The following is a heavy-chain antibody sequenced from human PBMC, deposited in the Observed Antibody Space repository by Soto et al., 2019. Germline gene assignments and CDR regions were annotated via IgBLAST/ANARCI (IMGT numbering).Heavy chain of an antibody. CDR3: AIAPRLVAATISRSYGQAV. CDR1: GGSISSGGYY. V-gene: IGHV4-31*03. J-gene: IGHJ6*02. Sequence: SETLSLTCTVSGGSISSGGYYWSWIRQHPGKGLEWIGYIYYSGSTYYNPSLKSRVTISVDTSKNQFSLKLSSVTAADTAVYFCAIAPRLVAATISRSYGQAVWGQGTTVTVSS. CDR2: IYYSGST. D-gene: IGHD5-12*01.